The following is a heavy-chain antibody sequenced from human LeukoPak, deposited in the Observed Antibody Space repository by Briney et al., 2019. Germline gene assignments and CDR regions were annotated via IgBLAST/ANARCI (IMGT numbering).Heavy chain of an antibody. CDR3: TTKPITMVRGVTLDPIDY. D-gene: IGHD3-10*01. Sequence: GGSLRLSCAASGFTFSGSAMHWVRQASGKGLEWVGRIRSKANSYATAYAASVKGRFTISRDDSKNTAYLEMNSLKTEDTAVYYCTTKPITMVRGVTLDPIDYWGQGTLVTVSS. V-gene: IGHV3-73*01. CDR1: GFTFSGSA. CDR2: IRSKANSYAT. J-gene: IGHJ4*02.